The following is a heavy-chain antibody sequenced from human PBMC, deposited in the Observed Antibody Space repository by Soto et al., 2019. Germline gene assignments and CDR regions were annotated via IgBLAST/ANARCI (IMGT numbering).Heavy chain of an antibody. V-gene: IGHV4-4*07. D-gene: IGHD1-26*01. CDR3: ARSGGSFNLDY. J-gene: IGHJ4*02. CDR1: GGCISNYY. Sequence: KPSETRSLTCTVSGGCISNYYGSWIRQPAGKGLEWIGRIYNSGSTKYNPSLKSRVTMSEDTSKNQFSLNLISVTAADTAVYYCARSGGSFNLDYWGLGPLVTVSS. CDR2: IYNSGST.